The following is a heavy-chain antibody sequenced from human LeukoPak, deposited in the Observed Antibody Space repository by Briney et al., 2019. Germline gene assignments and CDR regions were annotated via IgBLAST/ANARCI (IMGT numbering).Heavy chain of an antibody. J-gene: IGHJ5*02. Sequence: GGSLRLSCAASGFTFSSYWMSWVRQAPGKGLEWVANIKQDGSEKYYVDSVKGRFTISRDNAKNSLYLQMNSLRAEDTAVYYCARAAWRAYDFWSGYYEGNNWFDPWGQGTLVTVSS. V-gene: IGHV3-7*01. CDR1: GFTFSSYW. D-gene: IGHD3-3*01. CDR2: IKQDGSEK. CDR3: ARAAWRAYDFWSGYYEGNNWFDP.